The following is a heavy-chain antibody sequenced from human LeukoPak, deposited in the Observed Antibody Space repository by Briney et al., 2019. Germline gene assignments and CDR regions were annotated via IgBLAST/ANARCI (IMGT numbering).Heavy chain of an antibody. Sequence: GGSLRLSCAASGFTFSSYAMSWVRQAPGKGLEWVSAISGSGGSTYYADSVKGRFTISRDNAKNSLYLQMNSLRAEDTAVYYCARAKGYYDFWSGYYEFDYWGQGTLVTVSS. CDR1: GFTFSSYA. J-gene: IGHJ4*02. D-gene: IGHD3-3*01. CDR2: ISGSGGST. CDR3: ARAKGYYDFWSGYYEFDY. V-gene: IGHV3-23*01.